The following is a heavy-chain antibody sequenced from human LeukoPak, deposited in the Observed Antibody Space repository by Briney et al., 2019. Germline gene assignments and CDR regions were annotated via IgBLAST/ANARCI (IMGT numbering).Heavy chain of an antibody. V-gene: IGHV1-69*04. J-gene: IGHJ6*02. CDR1: GGTFSSYA. Sequence: ASVKVSCKASGGTFSSYAISWVRQAPGQGLEWMGRIIPILGIANYAQKFQGRVTITADKSTSTAYMELSSLRSEDTAVYYCASSTSGRWSNKRSLRQRYSYGLDYYGMDVWGQGTRSPSP. CDR2: IIPILGIA. CDR3: ASSTSGRWSNKRSLRQRYSYGLDYYGMDV. D-gene: IGHD5-18*01.